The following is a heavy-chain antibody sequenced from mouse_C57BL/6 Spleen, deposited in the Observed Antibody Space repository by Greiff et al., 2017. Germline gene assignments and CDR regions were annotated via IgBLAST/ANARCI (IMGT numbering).Heavy chain of an antibody. Sequence: QVQLQQSDAELVKPGASVKISCKVSGYTFTDHTIHWMQQSPEQGLEWIGYIYPRDGSTKYNEKFKGKATLTADKSSSTAYMQLNSLTSEDSAVYFWSRGAQATYYYAMDYWGQGTSVTVSS. CDR2: IYPRDGST. CDR1: GYTFTDHT. CDR3: SRGAQATYYYAMDY. J-gene: IGHJ4*01. V-gene: IGHV1-78*01. D-gene: IGHD3-2*02.